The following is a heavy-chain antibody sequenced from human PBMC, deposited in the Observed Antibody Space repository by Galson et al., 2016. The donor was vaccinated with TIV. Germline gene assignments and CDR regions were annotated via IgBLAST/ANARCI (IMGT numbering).Heavy chain of an antibody. Sequence: QSGAEVKKPGESLKISCKLSGSSFTSNWIGWVRQMPGKGLEWMGIMYPADSDTRYSPSFEGQVTISADKSTSTAYLQWSSLKAADTGMYYCVKAPGYAGYSYGYFDSWGQGTLVTASS. CDR3: VKAPGYAGYSYGYFDS. CDR1: GSSFTSNW. CDR2: MYPADSDT. J-gene: IGHJ4*02. D-gene: IGHD5-18*01. V-gene: IGHV5-51*03.